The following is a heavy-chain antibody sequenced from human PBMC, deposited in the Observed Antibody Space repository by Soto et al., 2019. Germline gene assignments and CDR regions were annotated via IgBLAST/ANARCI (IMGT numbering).Heavy chain of an antibody. CDR1: GFSLSTSGVG. V-gene: IGHV2-5*02. D-gene: IGHD5-18*01. J-gene: IGHJ4*02. Sequence: QITLKESGPTLVKPTQTLTLTCTFSGFSLSTSGVGVGWIRQPPGKALEWLALIYWDDDKRYSPSLKSRLTIPKGPPKNPGVPKNDHLGPLGHSTYYCAHLGDTAMAQKYYFDYWGQGTLVTVSS. CDR3: AHLGDTAMAQKYYFDY. CDR2: IYWDDDK.